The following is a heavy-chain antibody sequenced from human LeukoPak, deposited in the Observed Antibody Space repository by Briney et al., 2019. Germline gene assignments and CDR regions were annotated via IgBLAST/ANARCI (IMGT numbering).Heavy chain of an antibody. CDR1: GFSFGDYG. J-gene: IGHJ5*01. Sequence: GGSLRLSCTASGFSFGDYGMSWLRQAPGKGLEWVGFIRSKAYGGTTEYAASVKGRFIISSDESKSIAYLQMNSLKIEDTAVYCCNLFGLRYFDWFDYWGQGTLVTVSS. CDR2: IRSKAYGGTT. D-gene: IGHD3-9*01. V-gene: IGHV3-49*03. CDR3: NLFGLRYFDWFDY.